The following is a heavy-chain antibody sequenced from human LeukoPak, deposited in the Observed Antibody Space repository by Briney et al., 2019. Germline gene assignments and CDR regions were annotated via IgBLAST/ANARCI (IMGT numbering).Heavy chain of an antibody. Sequence: PGGSLRLSCAASGFTFSSYSMNWVRQAPGKGLEWVSSISSSSSYIYYADSVKGRFTISRDNSKNTLYLQMNSLRAEDTAVYYCAKVTLYDILTGYDYFDYWGQGTLVTVSS. CDR2: ISSSSSYI. V-gene: IGHV3-21*04. J-gene: IGHJ4*02. D-gene: IGHD3-9*01. CDR1: GFTFSSYS. CDR3: AKVTLYDILTGYDYFDY.